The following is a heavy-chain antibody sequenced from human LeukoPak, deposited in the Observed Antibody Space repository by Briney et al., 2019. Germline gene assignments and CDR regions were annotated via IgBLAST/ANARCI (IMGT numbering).Heavy chain of an antibody. CDR2: IKQDGSEK. J-gene: IGHJ4*02. V-gene: IGHV3-7*01. CDR3: ARLIRFLEWLSFDY. Sequence: PGGSLRLSCAASGFTFSSYGMSWVGQAPGKGREGGANIKQDGSEKYYVDSVKGRFTISRDNAKNSLYLQMNSLRAEDTAVYYCARLIRFLEWLSFDYWGQGTLVTVSS. D-gene: IGHD3-3*01. CDR1: GFTFSSYG.